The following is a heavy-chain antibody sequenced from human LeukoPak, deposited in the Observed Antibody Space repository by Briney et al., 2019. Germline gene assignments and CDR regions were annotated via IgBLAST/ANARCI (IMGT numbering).Heavy chain of an antibody. D-gene: IGHD6-13*01. Sequence: ASVKVSCKASGYTFTGYYMHWVRQAPGQGLEWMERINPNSGGTNYAQKFQGRVTMTRDTSISTAYMELSRLRSDDTAVYYCARGNRYSSSQFDYWGQGTLVTVSS. CDR1: GYTFTGYY. CDR3: ARGNRYSSSQFDY. J-gene: IGHJ4*02. CDR2: INPNSGGT. V-gene: IGHV1-2*06.